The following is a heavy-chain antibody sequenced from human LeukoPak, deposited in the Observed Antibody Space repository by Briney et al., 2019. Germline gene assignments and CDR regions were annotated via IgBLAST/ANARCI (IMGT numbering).Heavy chain of an antibody. Sequence: ASVKVSCKASGYTITGYYMHWVRQAPGQGLEWMGWINPNSGGTNYAQKFQGRVTMTRDTSISTAYMELSRLRSDDTAVYYCARDMWDYVWGSYSNVDYWGQGTLVTVSS. CDR2: INPNSGGT. J-gene: IGHJ4*02. D-gene: IGHD3-16*01. V-gene: IGHV1-2*02. CDR3: ARDMWDYVWGSYSNVDY. CDR1: GYTITGYY.